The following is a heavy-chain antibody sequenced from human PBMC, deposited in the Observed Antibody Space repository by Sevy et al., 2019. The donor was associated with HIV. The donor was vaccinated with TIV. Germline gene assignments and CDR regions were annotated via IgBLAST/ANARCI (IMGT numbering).Heavy chain of an antibody. CDR3: ARGANNLYN. CDR2: IKADGSET. CDR1: GFTFSRDW. Sequence: GGSLRLSCAASGFTFSRDWMTWVRQAPGKGLEWVAKIKADGSETYSVDSVKGRFSISRDNAKNALYLQMNSLRAKDTAVYYCARGANNLYNWGQGTLVTVSS. J-gene: IGHJ4*02. D-gene: IGHD3-10*01. V-gene: IGHV3-7*01.